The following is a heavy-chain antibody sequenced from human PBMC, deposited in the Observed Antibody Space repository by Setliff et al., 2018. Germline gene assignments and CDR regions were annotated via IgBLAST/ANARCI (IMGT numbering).Heavy chain of an antibody. J-gene: IGHJ6*03. CDR1: GGSISSYY. CDR2: IHYSGSP. CDR3: AREAGYYDSSGPVGVPYYYYMDV. Sequence: SETLSLTCTVSGGSISSYYWNWIRQPPGKGLEWIGYIHYSGSPNYHPSLKSRVSTSVDTSQNQISLKLSSVTAADTAVYYCAREAGYYDSSGPVGVPYYYYMDVWGKGTTVTVSS. D-gene: IGHD3-22*01. V-gene: IGHV4-59*01.